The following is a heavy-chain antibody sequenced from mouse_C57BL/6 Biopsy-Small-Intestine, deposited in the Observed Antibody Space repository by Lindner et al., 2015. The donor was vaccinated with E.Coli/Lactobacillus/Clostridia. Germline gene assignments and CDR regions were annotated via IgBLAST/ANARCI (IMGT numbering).Heavy chain of an antibody. V-gene: IGHV5-17*01. CDR2: ISSGSSTI. CDR1: GFTFSDYG. J-gene: IGHJ4*01. CDR3: ARRGEDFYAMDY. Sequence: VQLQESGGGLVKPGGSLKLSCAASGFTFSDYGMHWVRQAPGKGLEWVAYISSGSSTIYYVDTVKGRFTISRDNAKNTLFLQMTSLRSEDTAIYYCARRGEDFYAMDYWGQGTSVTVSS.